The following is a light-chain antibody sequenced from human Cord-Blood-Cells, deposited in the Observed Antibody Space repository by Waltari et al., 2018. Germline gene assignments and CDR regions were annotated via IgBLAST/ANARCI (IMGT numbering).Light chain of an antibody. J-gene: IGLJ1*01. CDR3: SAYAGSNNFV. CDR1: SSDVGSYNY. CDR2: EVS. Sequence: QSALTQPPSASGSPGQSVTISCTGTSSDVGSYNYVSWYQQHPGKAPKLMSYEVSKRPSGVPERFSGSKACSTASLTVAGLQAEDEADYYCSAYAGSNNFVFGTGTKVTVL. V-gene: IGLV2-8*01.